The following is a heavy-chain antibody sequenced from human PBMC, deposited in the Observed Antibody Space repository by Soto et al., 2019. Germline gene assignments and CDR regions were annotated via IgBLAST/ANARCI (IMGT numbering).Heavy chain of an antibody. CDR2: ISAYNGNT. CDR3: ARDRVTMVRGVIRAFDI. D-gene: IGHD3-10*01. CDR1: CYTFTSYG. Sequence: GASVKVSCKASCYTFTSYGISLLRQSPGQWLEWMGLISAYNGNTNYAQKLQGRVTMTTDTSTSTAYMELRSLRSDDTAVYYCARDRVTMVRGVIRAFDIWGQGTMVTVSS. J-gene: IGHJ3*02. V-gene: IGHV1-18*01.